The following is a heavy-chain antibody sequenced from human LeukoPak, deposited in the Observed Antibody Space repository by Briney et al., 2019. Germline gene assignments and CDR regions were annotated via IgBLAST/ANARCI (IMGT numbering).Heavy chain of an antibody. CDR2: ISGSGGST. V-gene: IGHV3-23*01. D-gene: IGHD6-13*01. J-gene: IGHJ4*02. Sequence: GGSLRLSCAASGFTFSSYAMSWVRQAPGKGLEWVSAISGSGGSTYYADSVKGRFTISRDNSKNTLYPQMNSLRAEDTAVYYCAKDSGLIAAAGNFGYWGQGTLVTVSS. CDR1: GFTFSSYA. CDR3: AKDSGLIAAAGNFGY.